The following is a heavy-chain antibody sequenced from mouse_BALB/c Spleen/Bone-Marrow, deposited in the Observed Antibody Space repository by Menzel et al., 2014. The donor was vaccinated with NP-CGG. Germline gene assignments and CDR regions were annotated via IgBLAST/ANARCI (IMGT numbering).Heavy chain of an antibody. V-gene: IGHV1S22*01. CDR3: ARWLLLDY. J-gene: IGHJ2*01. CDR1: GYTFTSYW. Sequence: LQQSGSELVRPGASVKLSCKASGYTFTSYWMHWVKQRPGQGLEWIGNIYPDTGSTNYDEKFKSKATQTVDTSSRTAYMQLNRLTSEDSAVYYCARWLLLDYWGQGTTLTVSS. CDR2: IYPDTGST. D-gene: IGHD2-3*01.